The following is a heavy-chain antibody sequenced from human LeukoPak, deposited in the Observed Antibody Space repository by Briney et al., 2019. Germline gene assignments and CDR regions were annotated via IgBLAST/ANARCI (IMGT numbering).Heavy chain of an antibody. CDR3: AELGITMIGGV. J-gene: IGHJ6*04. Sequence: PGGSLRLSFPASGFSFTTYWMSSVRQAPGKGLEWVANIKQDGTEKYYVGSVKGRFTISRDNAKNSLYLQMNSLRAEDTAVYYCAELGITMIGGVWGKGTTVTISS. CDR1: GFSFTTYW. V-gene: IGHV3-7*01. D-gene: IGHD3-10*02. CDR2: IKQDGTEK.